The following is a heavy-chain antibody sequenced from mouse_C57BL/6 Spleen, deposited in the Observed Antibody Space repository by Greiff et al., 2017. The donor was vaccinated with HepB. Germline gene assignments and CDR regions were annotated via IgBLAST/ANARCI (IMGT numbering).Heavy chain of an antibody. CDR3: ARDAGYYGTWYFDV. D-gene: IGHD1-1*01. CDR1: GFTFGDFY. J-gene: IGHJ1*03. CDR2: SRNKANDYTT. V-gene: IGHV7-1*01. Sequence: EVKVVESGGGLVQSGRSLRLSCATSGFTFGDFYMEWVRQAPGKGLEWIAASRNKANDYTTEYSASVKGRFIVSRDTSQSILYLQMNALRAEDTAIYYCARDAGYYGTWYFDVWGTGTTVTVSS.